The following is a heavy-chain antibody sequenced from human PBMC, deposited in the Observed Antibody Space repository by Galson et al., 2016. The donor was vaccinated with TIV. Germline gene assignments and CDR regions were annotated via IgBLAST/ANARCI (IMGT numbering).Heavy chain of an antibody. V-gene: IGHV3-30-3*01. CDR1: GFNFNYYP. Sequence: SLRLSCADAGFNFNYYPMHCVRRAPGKGLEWQGVISYDGSSKYYADSVKGRFTISRDNSKNTLYMQMNSRRREDTAVYYCAKEVQRRPHYWGQGTLVTVSP. D-gene: IGHD1-1*01. J-gene: IGHJ4*02. CDR3: AKEVQRRPHY. CDR2: ISYDGSSK.